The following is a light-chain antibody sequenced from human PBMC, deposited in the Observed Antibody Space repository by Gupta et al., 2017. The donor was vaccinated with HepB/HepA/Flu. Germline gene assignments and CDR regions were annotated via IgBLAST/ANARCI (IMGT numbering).Light chain of an antibody. V-gene: IGLV1-51*01. CDR1: SSNVGSKY. CDR2: KNN. CDR3: AAWDSSRSGWV. J-gene: IGLJ3*02. Sequence: QSVLTQPRPVSAAPGQNVTISCSGISSNVGSKYVSWSQQLPGPAPKLLIYKNNKRPSGIPERFSASKSGTTATLTITGLQTGDEADYYCAAWDSSRSGWVFGGGTKLTVL.